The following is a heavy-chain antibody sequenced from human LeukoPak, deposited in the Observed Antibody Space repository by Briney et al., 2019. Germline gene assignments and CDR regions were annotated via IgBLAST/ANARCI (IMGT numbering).Heavy chain of an antibody. CDR2: IRSKANSYAT. D-gene: IGHD3-22*01. CDR1: GFTFSGSA. J-gene: IGHJ4*02. Sequence: GGSLKLSCATSGFTFSGSAIHWVRQASGKGLEWVGRIRSKANSYATTDVASVRGRFSISRDDSKNTGYLQMNSLKTEDTAVYYCTRPSYDSSVSGVVYWGQGTLVTVSS. V-gene: IGHV3-73*01. CDR3: TRPSYDSSVSGVVY.